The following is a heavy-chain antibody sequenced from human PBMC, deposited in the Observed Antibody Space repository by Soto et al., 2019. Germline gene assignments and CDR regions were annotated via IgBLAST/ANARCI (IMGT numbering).Heavy chain of an antibody. CDR3: ARDQIASGANWFDP. J-gene: IGHJ5*02. D-gene: IGHD2-15*01. Sequence: PSETLSLTCAVSGGSISSGGSSWSWIRQPPGKGLEWIGYIYHSGSTYYNPSLKSRVTISLDTSKNQFSLKLSSVTAADTAVYYCARDQIASGANWFDPWGQGTLVTVSS. CDR2: IYHSGST. CDR1: GGSISSGGSS. V-gene: IGHV4-30-2*01.